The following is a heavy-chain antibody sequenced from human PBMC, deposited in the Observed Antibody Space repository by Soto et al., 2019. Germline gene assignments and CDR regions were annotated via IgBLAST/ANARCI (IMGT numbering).Heavy chain of an antibody. V-gene: IGHV1-46*01. CDR3: ARGGAAAGTPWNYYYYYYGMDV. CDR2: INPSGGST. Sequence: ASVKVSCKASGYTFTSYYMHWVRQAPGQGLEWMGIINPSGGSTSYAQKFQGRVTTTRDTSTSTVYMELSSLRSEDTAVYYCARGGAAAGTPWNYYYYYYGMDVWGQGTTVTAP. D-gene: IGHD6-13*01. CDR1: GYTFTSYY. J-gene: IGHJ6*02.